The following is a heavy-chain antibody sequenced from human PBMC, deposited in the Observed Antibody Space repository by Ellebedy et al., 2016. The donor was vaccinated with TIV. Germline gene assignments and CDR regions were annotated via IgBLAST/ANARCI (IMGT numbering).Heavy chain of an antibody. CDR1: GFTLRSSV. D-gene: IGHD3-22*01. Sequence: GESLKISCVVSGFTLRSSVMSWVRQAPGTGLEWVSAMSSSDRGTYYADSVRGRFTISSDNSGTTLFLQMNSLRAEDTAIYYCPRGSAYYNYWGQGTLGTVSS. CDR3: PRGSAYYNY. V-gene: IGHV3-23*01. J-gene: IGHJ4*02. CDR2: MSSSDRGT.